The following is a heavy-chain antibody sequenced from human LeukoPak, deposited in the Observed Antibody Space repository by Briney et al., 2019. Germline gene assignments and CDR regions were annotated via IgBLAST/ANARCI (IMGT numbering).Heavy chain of an antibody. CDR3: AVPQGSGSYYWPVDY. D-gene: IGHD3-10*01. J-gene: IGHJ4*02. CDR1: GGTFSSYA. Sequence: GASVKVPCKASGGTFSSYAISWVRQAPGQGLEWMGGIIPIFGTANYAQKFQGRVTITADESTSTAYMELSSLRSEDTAVYYCAVPQGSGSYYWPVDYWGQGTLVTVSS. V-gene: IGHV1-69*01. CDR2: IIPIFGTA.